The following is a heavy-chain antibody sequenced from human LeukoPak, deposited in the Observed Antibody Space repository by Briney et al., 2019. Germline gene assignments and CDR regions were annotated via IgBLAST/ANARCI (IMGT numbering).Heavy chain of an antibody. CDR2: IYGSGST. D-gene: IGHD5-18*01. Sequence: PSETLSLTCTVSGGSISSDFWIWVRQPPGKGLEWIGYIYGSGSTNYNPSLKSRVTISVDTSKNQFSLKLSSVTAADTAVYYCARGGYSHGYSPLTLVYWGQGTLVTVSS. CDR1: GGSISSDF. V-gene: IGHV4-59*01. J-gene: IGHJ4*02. CDR3: ARGGYSHGYSPLTLVY.